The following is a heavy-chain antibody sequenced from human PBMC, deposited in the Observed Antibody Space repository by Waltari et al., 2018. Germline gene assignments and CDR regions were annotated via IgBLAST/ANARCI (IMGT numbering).Heavy chain of an antibody. Sequence: QVQLVQSGAEVKKPGSSVKVSCKASGGTFSSYAISWVRQAPGQGLEWMGGIIPILGIANYAQEFQGRVKITAEESKSTAYMELSSLRSEETAVYYCARGPRLGVDYWGQGTLVTVSS. D-gene: IGHD3-16*01. CDR1: GGTFSSYA. CDR2: IIPILGIA. J-gene: IGHJ4*02. CDR3: ARGPRLGVDY. V-gene: IGHV1-69*04.